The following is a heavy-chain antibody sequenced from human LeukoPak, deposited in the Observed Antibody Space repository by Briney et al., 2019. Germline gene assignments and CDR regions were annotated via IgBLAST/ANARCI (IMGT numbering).Heavy chain of an antibody. Sequence: GGSLRLSCAASEFTFSSYAMTWVRQAPGKGLEWVSTISGSGERTYYADSVKGRFTISRDNSKNTLYLQMNTLRADDTAVYYCAKDLDYTTPPRVYFKKGGQETLVTVSS. D-gene: IGHD2-2*02. J-gene: IGHJ4*02. CDR1: EFTFSSYA. CDR3: AKDLDYTTPPRVYFKK. CDR2: ISGSGERT. V-gene: IGHV3-23*01.